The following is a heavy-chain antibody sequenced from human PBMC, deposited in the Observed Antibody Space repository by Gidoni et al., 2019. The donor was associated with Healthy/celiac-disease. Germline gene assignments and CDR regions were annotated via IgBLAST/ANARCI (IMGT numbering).Heavy chain of an antibody. V-gene: IGHV4-38-2*02. CDR2: IYHSGST. D-gene: IGHD1-26*01. CDR1: GYPFSSGYY. J-gene: IGHJ4*02. CDR3: ARVGGELLGAFFDY. Sequence: QVQLQESAPGLLKPSGTMSLTCTFSGYPFSSGYYWGWIRQPPGKGLEWIGSIYHSGSTYYNPSLKSRVTISVDTSKNQFSLKLSSVTAADTAVYYCARVGGELLGAFFDYWGQGTLVTVSS.